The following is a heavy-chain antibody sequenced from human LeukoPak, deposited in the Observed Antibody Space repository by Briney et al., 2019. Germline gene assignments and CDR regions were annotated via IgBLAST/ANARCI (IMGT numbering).Heavy chain of an antibody. V-gene: IGHV3-21*01. J-gene: IGHJ4*02. Sequence: PGGSLRLSCAASGFTFSGYGMNWVRQAPGKGLEWVSSITSSSSYIYYSDSVKGRFTITRDNAKNSLYLQMKSLRAEDTAVYYCATQDDRGAFDDWGQGTLVTVSS. CDR2: ITSSSSYI. CDR1: GFTFSGYG. D-gene: IGHD1-1*01. CDR3: ATQDDRGAFDD.